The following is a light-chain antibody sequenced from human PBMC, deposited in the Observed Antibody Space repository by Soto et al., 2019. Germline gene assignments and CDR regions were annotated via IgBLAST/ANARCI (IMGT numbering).Light chain of an antibody. CDR3: QHYHNFPRT. CDR2: AAS. J-gene: IGKJ2*01. CDR1: ETISAD. V-gene: IGKV3-15*01. Sequence: ISMTQSPPTLSVSPGGRVTLSCEASETISADLAWYHHRPGQAPRLLIYAASTRAPGVPARFSGSGSGIDFTLAIANLQPEDFGLYYCQHYHNFPRTFGQGTKLEIK.